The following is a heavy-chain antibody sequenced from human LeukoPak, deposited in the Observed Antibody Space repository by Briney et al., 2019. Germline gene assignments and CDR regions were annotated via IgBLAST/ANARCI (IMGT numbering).Heavy chain of an antibody. J-gene: IGHJ5*02. CDR3: ARSITMIVQGPNWFDP. Sequence: SETLSLTCTVSGGSISSGGYYWSWIRQHPGKGLEWIGYIYYSGSTYYNPSLKSRVTISVDTSKNQFSLKLSSVTAADTAVYYCARSITMIVQGPNWFDPWGQGTLVTVSS. CDR2: IYYSGST. D-gene: IGHD3-22*01. V-gene: IGHV4-31*03. CDR1: GGSISSGGYY.